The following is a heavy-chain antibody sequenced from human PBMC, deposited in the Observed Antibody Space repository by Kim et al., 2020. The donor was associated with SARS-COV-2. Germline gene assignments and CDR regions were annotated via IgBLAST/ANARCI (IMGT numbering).Heavy chain of an antibody. J-gene: IGHJ6*02. D-gene: IGHD3-10*01. CDR1: GYSFTIYW. CDR3: ARHSWNYYGSGSYYYYGMDV. CDR2: IYPGDSDT. V-gene: IGHV5-51*01. Sequence: GESLKISCKGSGYSFTIYWIGWVRQMPGKGLEWMGIIYPGDSDTRYSPSFQGQVTISADKSISTAYLQWSSLKASDTAMYYCARHSWNYYGSGSYYYYGMDVWGQGTTVTVSS.